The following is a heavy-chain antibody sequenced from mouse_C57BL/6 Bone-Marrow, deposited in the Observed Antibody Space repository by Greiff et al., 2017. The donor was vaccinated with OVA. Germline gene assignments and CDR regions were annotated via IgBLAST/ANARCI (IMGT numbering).Heavy chain of an antibody. CDR1: GYTFTSYG. D-gene: IGHD1-1*01. CDR3: APLLPFAY. CDR2: IYPRSGNT. Sequence: VQLQQSGAELARPGASVKLSCKASGYTFTSYGISWVKQRTGQGLEWIGEIYPRSGNTYYNEKFKGKATLTADKSSSTAYMELRSLTSEDSAVYFCAPLLPFAYWGQGTLVTVSA. J-gene: IGHJ3*01. V-gene: IGHV1-81*01.